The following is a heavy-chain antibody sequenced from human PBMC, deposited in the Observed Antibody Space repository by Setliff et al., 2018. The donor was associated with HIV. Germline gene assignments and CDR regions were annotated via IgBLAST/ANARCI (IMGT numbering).Heavy chain of an antibody. CDR2: TTSNGRTT. D-gene: IGHD3-3*01. CDR1: GFTFSAYA. CDR3: AKAWGSGYPSFESALMFDV. V-gene: IGHV3-23*01. Sequence: GGSLRLSCAASGFTFSAYAMTWVRRAPGRGLEWVSATTSNGRTTDYAESVRGRFTLSRDNSGNTLYLQMTSLRAEDTAIYYCAKAWGSGYPSFESALMFDVWGQGTLVT. J-gene: IGHJ4*02.